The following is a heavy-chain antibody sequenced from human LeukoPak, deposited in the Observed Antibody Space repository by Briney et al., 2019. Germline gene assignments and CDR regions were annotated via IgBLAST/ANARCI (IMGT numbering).Heavy chain of an antibody. Sequence: GGSLRLSCATSGFTFSSYAMHWVRQAPGKGLEWVALISYDGINQYYADSVKGRFIISRDNSKNTLYLQLNSLRLEDTAVYYCTLTTFGVVYYFDYWGQGTLVTVSS. D-gene: IGHD1/OR15-1a*01. CDR3: TLTTFGVVYYFDY. CDR1: GFTFSSYA. J-gene: IGHJ4*02. V-gene: IGHV3-30*04. CDR2: ISYDGINQ.